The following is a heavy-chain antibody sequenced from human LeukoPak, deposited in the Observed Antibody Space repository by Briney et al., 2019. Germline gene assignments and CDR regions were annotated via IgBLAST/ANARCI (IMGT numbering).Heavy chain of an antibody. V-gene: IGHV1-18*01. CDR1: GYTFTSYG. D-gene: IGHD2-2*01. J-gene: IGHJ3*02. CDR2: ISAYNGNT. Sequence: ASVKVSCKASGYTFTSYGTSWVRQAPGQGLEWMGWISAYNGNTNYAQKLQGRVTMTTDTSTSTAYMELRSLRSDDTAVYYCARSVWYCSSTSCLWDDAFDIWGQGTMVTVSS. CDR3: ARSVWYCSSTSCLWDDAFDI.